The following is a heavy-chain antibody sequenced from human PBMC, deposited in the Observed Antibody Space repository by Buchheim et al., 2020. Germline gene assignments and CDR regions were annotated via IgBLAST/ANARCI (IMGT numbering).Heavy chain of an antibody. CDR2: INVYNGNT. CDR1: GYTFTSYG. Sequence: QVQLVQSGAEVKKPGASVKVSCKASGYTFTSYGISWVRQAPGQGLEWMGWINVYNGNTNYAQKFQGRVTMSIDTPTSTVYMELRSLRSEDTAVYYCASNYDSSGRNAFDIWGQGT. V-gene: IGHV1-18*01. J-gene: IGHJ3*02. D-gene: IGHD3-22*01. CDR3: ASNYDSSGRNAFDI.